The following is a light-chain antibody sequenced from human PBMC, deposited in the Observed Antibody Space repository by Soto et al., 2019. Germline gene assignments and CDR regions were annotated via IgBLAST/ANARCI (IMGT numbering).Light chain of an antibody. CDR3: HQYGGSPTWT. CDR2: GTS. CDR1: QSVSSSY. J-gene: IGKJ1*01. V-gene: IGKV3-20*01. Sequence: EIVLTQSPGTLSLSPGERATLSCRASQSVSSSYLAWYQQKPGQAPRLLIYGTSSRATGIPDRFSGSGSGTDFNLSISTLEPDDFAVYYCHQYGGSPTWTFGQGTKVEIK.